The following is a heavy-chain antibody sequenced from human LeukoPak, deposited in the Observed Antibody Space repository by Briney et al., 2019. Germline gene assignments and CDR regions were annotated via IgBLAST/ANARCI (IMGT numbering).Heavy chain of an antibody. CDR3: AITPYSSSWYNWFDP. D-gene: IGHD6-13*01. CDR1: GGSISSYY. V-gene: IGHV4-59*01. J-gene: IGHJ5*02. Sequence: SETLSLTCTVSGGSISSYYWSWIRQPPGKGLEWIGYIYYSGSTNYNPSLKSRVTISVDTSKNQFSLKLSSVTAADTAVYYCAITPYSSSWYNWFDPWGQGTLVTVSS. CDR2: IYYSGST.